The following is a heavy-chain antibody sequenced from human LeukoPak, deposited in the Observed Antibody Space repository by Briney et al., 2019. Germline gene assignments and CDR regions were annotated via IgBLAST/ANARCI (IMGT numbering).Heavy chain of an antibody. CDR1: GYSFTTFW. J-gene: IGHJ4*02. CDR2: SYPFDSKT. CDR3: ARPSYSGSYGVMYYFDY. Sequence: GESLKISCKASGYSFTTFWIAWVRQMPGKGLEWMGISYPFDSKTKYSPSLQGQVTISADKSISTAYLQWTSLKASDTAIYYCARPSYSGSYGVMYYFDYWGQGSLVTVSS. V-gene: IGHV5-51*01. D-gene: IGHD1-26*01.